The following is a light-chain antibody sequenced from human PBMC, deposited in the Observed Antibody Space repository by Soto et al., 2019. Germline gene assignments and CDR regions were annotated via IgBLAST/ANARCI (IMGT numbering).Light chain of an antibody. V-gene: IGLV2-23*01. CDR1: STDFENYNL. J-gene: IGLJ2*01. CDR3: SSYAGSSARVV. CDR2: EGT. Sequence: QSVLTQPPSVSGTPGQRVTISCTRSSTDFENYNLVSWYQHCPDKAPKLIIYEGTKRPSEISDRFSGSESDTTASLIISGLQPEDEADYYCSSYAGSSARVVFGGGTKLTVL.